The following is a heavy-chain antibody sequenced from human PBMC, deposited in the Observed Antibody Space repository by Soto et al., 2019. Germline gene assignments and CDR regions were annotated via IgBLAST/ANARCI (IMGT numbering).Heavy chain of an antibody. CDR2: IIPIFGTA. CDR3: AGTYYYDSSGYPSSFDY. Sequence: SVKVSCKASGGTFSSYAISWVRQAPGQGFEWMGGIIPIFGTANYAQKFQGRVTITADESTSTAYMELSSLRSEDTAVYYCAGTYYYDSSGYPSSFDYWGQGTLVTVSS. J-gene: IGHJ4*02. V-gene: IGHV1-69*13. CDR1: GGTFSSYA. D-gene: IGHD3-22*01.